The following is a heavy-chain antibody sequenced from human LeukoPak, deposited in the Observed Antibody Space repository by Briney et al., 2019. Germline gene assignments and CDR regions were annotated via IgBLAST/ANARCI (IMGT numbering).Heavy chain of an antibody. D-gene: IGHD3-22*01. Sequence: GGSLRLSCAGSGFTFSSYGMSWVRQAPGKGLEWVSAISGSGGNTYYAGSVKGRFTISRDNSKNTLYLQMNSLRAEDTAVYYCAKERDSSGYFDFWGQGTPVTVSS. CDR3: AKERDSSGYFDF. CDR1: GFTFSSYG. J-gene: IGHJ4*02. V-gene: IGHV3-23*01. CDR2: ISGSGGNT.